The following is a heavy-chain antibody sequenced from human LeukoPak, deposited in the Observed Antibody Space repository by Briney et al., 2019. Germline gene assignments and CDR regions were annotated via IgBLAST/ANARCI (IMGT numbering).Heavy chain of an antibody. Sequence: SETLSLTCTVSGGSVSDYYWSWIRQPPGKGLEWIGYIYYSGSTNYNPSLKSRVTISVDTSKNQFSLKLSSVTAADTAVYYCARVSSGWEYYYYMDVWGKGTTVTVSS. D-gene: IGHD6-19*01. CDR3: ARVSSGWEYYYYMDV. CDR1: GGSVSDYY. CDR2: IYYSGST. J-gene: IGHJ6*03. V-gene: IGHV4-59*02.